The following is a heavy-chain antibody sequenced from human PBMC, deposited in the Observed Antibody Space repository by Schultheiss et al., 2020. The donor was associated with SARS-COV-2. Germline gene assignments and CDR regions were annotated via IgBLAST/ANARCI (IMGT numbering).Heavy chain of an antibody. D-gene: IGHD6-13*01. CDR2: INSDGSST. V-gene: IGHV3-74*01. Sequence: GGSLRLSCAASGFTFSSYWMHWVRQAPGKGLVWVSRINSDGSSTSYADSVKGRFTISRDNAKNTLYLQMNSLRAEDTAVYYCTVSIAAAGYNWFDPWGQGTLVTVSS. CDR3: TVSIAAAGYNWFDP. J-gene: IGHJ5*02. CDR1: GFTFSSYW.